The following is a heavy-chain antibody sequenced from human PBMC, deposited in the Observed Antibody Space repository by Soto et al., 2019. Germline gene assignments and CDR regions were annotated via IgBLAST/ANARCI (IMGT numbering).Heavy chain of an antibody. Sequence: QLQLQESGPGLVKPSETLSLTCTVSGGSISSSSYYWGWIRQPPGKGLEWIGSIYYSGSTYYNPSLKSRVSISVDTSKNQFSLKLSSVTAADTAVYYCARRVSGAYYGSGSPQYGMDVWGQGTTVTVSS. D-gene: IGHD3-10*01. V-gene: IGHV4-39*01. CDR2: IYYSGST. J-gene: IGHJ6*02. CDR1: GGSISSSSYY. CDR3: ARRVSGAYYGSGSPQYGMDV.